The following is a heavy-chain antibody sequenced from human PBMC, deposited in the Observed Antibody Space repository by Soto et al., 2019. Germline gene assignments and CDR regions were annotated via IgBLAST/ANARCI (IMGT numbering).Heavy chain of an antibody. D-gene: IGHD6-13*01. CDR1: GGSISSYY. Sequence: SETLSLTCTVSGGSISSYYWSWIRQPPGKGLEWIGYIYYSGSTNYNPSLKSRVTISVDTSKNQFSLKLSSVTAADTAVYYCARTGIAAALDYWGQGTLVTVSS. CDR2: IYYSGST. V-gene: IGHV4-59*08. CDR3: ARTGIAAALDY. J-gene: IGHJ4*02.